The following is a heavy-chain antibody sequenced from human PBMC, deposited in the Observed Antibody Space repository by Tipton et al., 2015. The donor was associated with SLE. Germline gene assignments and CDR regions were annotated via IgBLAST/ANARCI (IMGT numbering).Heavy chain of an antibody. D-gene: IGHD4-23*01. Sequence: LRLSCTVSGGSISSYYWSWIRQPPGKGLEWIGYIYYSGSTNYNPSLKSRVTISVDTSKNQFSLKLSSVTAADTAAVYYCARHSGHDYGGNLDYWGQGTLVTVSS. V-gene: IGHV4-59*01. CDR3: ARHSGHDYGGNLDY. CDR1: GGSISSYY. CDR2: IYYSGST. J-gene: IGHJ4*02.